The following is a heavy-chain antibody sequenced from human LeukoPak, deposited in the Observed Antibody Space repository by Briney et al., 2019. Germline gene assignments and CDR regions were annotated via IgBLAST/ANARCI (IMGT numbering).Heavy chain of an antibody. CDR2: ISSSSSYI. CDR1: GFTFSSYS. J-gene: IGHJ4*02. CDR3: ARDTKYCSGGSCYSFGY. D-gene: IGHD2-15*01. Sequence: GGSLRLSCAASGFTFSSYSMNWVRQAPGKGLEWVSSISSSSSYIYYADSVKGRFTISRDNAKNSLYLQMNSLRAEDTAVYYCARDTKYCSGGSCYSFGYWGQGTLVTVSS. V-gene: IGHV3-21*01.